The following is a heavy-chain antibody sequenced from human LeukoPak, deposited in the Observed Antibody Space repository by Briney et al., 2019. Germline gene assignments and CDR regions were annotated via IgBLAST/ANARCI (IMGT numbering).Heavy chain of an antibody. J-gene: IGHJ4*02. CDR2: IYTGGDT. D-gene: IGHD4-17*01. CDR3: ARWDDYGYFDY. Sequence: TGGSLRLSCATSELTVRSNYMSWVRQAPGKGLEWLSVIYTGGDTYYADSVRGRFTISRDNSKNTLYLQMNSLRAEDTAVYYCARWDDYGYFDYRGQGTLVTVSP. V-gene: IGHV3-66*01. CDR1: ELTVRSNY.